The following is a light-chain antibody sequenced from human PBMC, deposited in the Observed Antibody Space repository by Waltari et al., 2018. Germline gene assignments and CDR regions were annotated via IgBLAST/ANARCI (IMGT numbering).Light chain of an antibody. CDR2: EAS. J-gene: IGKJ1*01. Sequence: EIVLTPSPATLSLSPGERATLSCRASQSVSSYLAWYQKKPGQAPRLLIYEASNRATGIPARFSGSGSGTDFTLTISSLEPEDFAVFYCHQRSNWPQTFGQGTKVEI. CDR3: HQRSNWPQT. CDR1: QSVSSY. V-gene: IGKV3-11*01.